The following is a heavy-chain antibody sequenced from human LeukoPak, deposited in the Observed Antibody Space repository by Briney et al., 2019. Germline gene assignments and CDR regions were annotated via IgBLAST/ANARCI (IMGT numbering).Heavy chain of an antibody. CDR1: GFTFRSYS. CDR2: ISSTGSSI. D-gene: IGHD1-20*01. Sequence: GGSLRLSCAASGFTFRSYSMNWVRQAPGKGLEWVSYISSTGSSIYYADSVKGRFTISRDNAKNSLYLQMNSLRAEDTAVYYCARDLYNWNYNYYYYMDVWGKGTTVTVPS. J-gene: IGHJ6*03. CDR3: ARDLYNWNYNYYYYMDV. V-gene: IGHV3-48*01.